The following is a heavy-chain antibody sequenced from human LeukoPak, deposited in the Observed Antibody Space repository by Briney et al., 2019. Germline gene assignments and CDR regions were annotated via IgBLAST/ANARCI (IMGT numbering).Heavy chain of an antibody. J-gene: IGHJ2*01. V-gene: IGHV4-38-2*02. CDR2: IRPDGHT. CDR3: ARVSSSWYQDWYFDL. CDR1: GYFSTAYY. Sequence: PSETLSLTCTVSGYFSTAYYWGWIRQPPGKGLEWMASIRPDGHTYTNSSLRHQLTISADMSRSEFSLKLNSLTAADTAVYYCARVSSSWYQDWYFDLWGRGTLVTVSS. D-gene: IGHD6-13*01.